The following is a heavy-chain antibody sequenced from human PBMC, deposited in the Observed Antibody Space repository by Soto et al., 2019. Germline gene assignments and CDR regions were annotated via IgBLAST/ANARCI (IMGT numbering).Heavy chain of an antibody. CDR2: IIPIFGTA. CDR3: AVRRDSSSSYGVYNYYGMDV. CDR1: GGTFSSYA. V-gene: IGHV1-69*06. Sequence: QVQLVQSGAEVKKPGSSVKVSCKASGGTFSSYAISWVRQAPGQGLEWMGGIIPIFGTANYAQKFQGRVTITAEKSPSTAYMELSSLRSEDTALYYGAVRRDSSSSYGVYNYYGMDVWGQGPRSPSP. D-gene: IGHD6-6*01. J-gene: IGHJ6*02.